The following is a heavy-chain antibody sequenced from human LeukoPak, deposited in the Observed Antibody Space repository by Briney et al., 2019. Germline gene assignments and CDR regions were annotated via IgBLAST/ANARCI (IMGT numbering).Heavy chain of an antibody. J-gene: IGHJ5*02. V-gene: IGHV1-18*01. D-gene: IGHD6-13*01. CDR1: GYTFTSYG. CDR2: ISAYNGST. Sequence: GASVKVSCKASGYTFTSYGINWVRQAPGQGLEWMGWISAYNGSTNYAQKLQGRVTMTTDTSTSTAYMELRSLRSDDTAVYYCARDSQQLALYNWFDPWGQGTLVTVSS. CDR3: ARDSQQLALYNWFDP.